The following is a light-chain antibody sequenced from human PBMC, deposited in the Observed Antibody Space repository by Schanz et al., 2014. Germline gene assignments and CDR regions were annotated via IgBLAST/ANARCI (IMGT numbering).Light chain of an antibody. CDR1: SSDVGTFNY. J-gene: IGLJ2*01. V-gene: IGLV2-14*01. CDR3: AAWDDSLNGHVV. Sequence: QSALTQPASVSGSPGQSITLSCTGTSSDVGTFNYVSWYQQSPGKAPKLMIYDVSKRPSGVPDRFSGSKSGNTASLTISGLQAEDEADYYCAAWDDSLNGHVVFGGGTKVTVL. CDR2: DVS.